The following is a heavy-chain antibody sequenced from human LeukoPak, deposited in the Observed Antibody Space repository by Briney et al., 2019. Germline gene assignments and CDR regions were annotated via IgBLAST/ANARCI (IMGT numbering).Heavy chain of an antibody. V-gene: IGHV1-18*04. D-gene: IGHD3-9*01. Sequence: GASVKVSCKASGYTFTGYYMHWVRQAPGQGLEWMGWISAYNGNTNYAQKLQGRVTMTTDTSTSTAYMELRSLRSDDTAVYYCARDRSYYDILTGYFSVGKKNSYYYYGMDVWGQGTTVTVSS. CDR2: ISAYNGNT. CDR3: ARDRSYYDILTGYFSVGKKNSYYYYGMDV. CDR1: GYTFTGYY. J-gene: IGHJ6*02.